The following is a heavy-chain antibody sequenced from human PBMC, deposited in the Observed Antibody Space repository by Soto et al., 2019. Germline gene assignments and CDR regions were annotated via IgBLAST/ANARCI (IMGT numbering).Heavy chain of an antibody. CDR3: ARGYSSSGVFDY. D-gene: IGHD6-6*01. Sequence: ASVKVSCKTSGYTFTDYYLHWVRQAPGQGLEWMGWINPSSGSAHPAQKFQGSVTLTRDTSMTTVFMKLTRLTSDDSAVYYCARGYSSSGVFDYWGQGTLVTVSS. J-gene: IGHJ4*02. CDR2: INPSSGSA. CDR1: GYTFTDYY. V-gene: IGHV1-2*04.